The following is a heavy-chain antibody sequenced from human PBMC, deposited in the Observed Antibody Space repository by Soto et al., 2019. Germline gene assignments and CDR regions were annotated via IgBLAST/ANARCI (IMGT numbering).Heavy chain of an antibody. D-gene: IGHD2-15*01. J-gene: IGHJ3*02. V-gene: IGHV4-39*01. CDR1: GGSISSSSYY. Sequence: SETLSLTCTVSGGSISSSSYYWGWIRQPPGKGLEWIGSIYYSGSTYYNPSLKSRVTISVDTSKNQFSLKLSTVTAAETAGYYCARTQDIVVVVAATDVDAFDIWGQGTMVTVSS. CDR3: ARTQDIVVVVAATDVDAFDI. CDR2: IYYSGST.